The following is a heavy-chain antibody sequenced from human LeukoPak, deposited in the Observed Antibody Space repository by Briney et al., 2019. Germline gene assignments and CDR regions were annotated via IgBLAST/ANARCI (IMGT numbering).Heavy chain of an antibody. CDR2: IGTGGDT. D-gene: IGHD2-8*02. J-gene: IGHJ4*02. Sequence: GGSLRLSCAPSGFTFSSYDMHWVRQVTGKGLEWVSAIGTGGDTYYPGSVKGRFTISRENAAHSSSRQMKSRTVGHTPRFYCAGARAELPGAIDFWGQGTRVTVSS. CDR1: GFTFSSYD. CDR3: AGARAELPGAIDF. V-gene: IGHV3-13*04.